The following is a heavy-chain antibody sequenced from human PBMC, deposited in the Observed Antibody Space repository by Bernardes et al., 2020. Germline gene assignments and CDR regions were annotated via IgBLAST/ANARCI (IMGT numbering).Heavy chain of an antibody. V-gene: IGHV3-7*01. CDR1: GFTFSSYW. D-gene: IGHD3-16*02. Sequence: GGSLRLSCAASGFTFSSYWMSWVRQAPGKGLEWVANIKQDGSEKYYVDSVKGRFTISRDNAKNSLYLQMNSLRAEDTAVYYCARDDYIWGSYPRSYYYGMDVWGQGTTVTVSS. J-gene: IGHJ6*02. CDR2: IKQDGSEK. CDR3: ARDDYIWGSYPRSYYYGMDV.